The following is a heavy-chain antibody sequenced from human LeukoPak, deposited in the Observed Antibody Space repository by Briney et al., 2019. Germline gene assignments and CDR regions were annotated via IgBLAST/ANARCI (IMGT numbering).Heavy chain of an antibody. D-gene: IGHD3-9*01. V-gene: IGHV3-30*02. Sequence: PGGSLRLSCAASGFTFSSYGMHWVRQAPGKGLEWVAFIRYDGSNKYYADSVKGRFTISRDNSKNTLYLQMNCLRAEDTALYYCAKYSPYDILTGSSYYFDYWGQGTLVTVSS. J-gene: IGHJ4*02. CDR3: AKYSPYDILTGSSYYFDY. CDR1: GFTFSSYG. CDR2: IRYDGSNK.